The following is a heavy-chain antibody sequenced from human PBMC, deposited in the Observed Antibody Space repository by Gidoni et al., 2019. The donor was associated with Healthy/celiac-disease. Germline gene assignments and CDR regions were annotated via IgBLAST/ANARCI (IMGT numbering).Heavy chain of an antibody. D-gene: IGHD1-26*01. V-gene: IGHV4-59*01. CDR3: ARDPSGSYAYPDYYYYGMDV. CDR1: GGSISSYY. Sequence: QVQLQESGPGLVKPSETLSLTCPVSGGSISSYYWSWIRQPPGKGLEWIGYIYYSGSTNYNPSLKSRVTISVDTSKNQFSLKLSSVTAADTAVYYCARDPSGSYAYPDYYYYGMDVWGQGTTVTVSS. CDR2: IYYSGST. J-gene: IGHJ6*02.